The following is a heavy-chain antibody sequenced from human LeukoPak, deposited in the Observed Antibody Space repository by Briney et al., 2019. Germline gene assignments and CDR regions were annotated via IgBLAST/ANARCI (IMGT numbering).Heavy chain of an antibody. CDR1: GGSISTYY. CDR3: ARDSGTTGEVKFDP. D-gene: IGHD3-10*01. Sequence: PSETLSLTCTVSGGSISTYYWSWIRQPAGKGLEWIGRISGSGTITYNPALQSRLTISIDTSKNQFSLKLMSVTAADTAVYYCARDSGTTGEVKFDPWGQGTLVTVSS. J-gene: IGHJ5*02. V-gene: IGHV4-4*07. CDR2: ISGSGTI.